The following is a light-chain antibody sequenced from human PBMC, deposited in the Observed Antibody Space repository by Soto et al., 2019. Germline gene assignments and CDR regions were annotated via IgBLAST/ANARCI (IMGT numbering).Light chain of an antibody. CDR3: QTWGTGIHVV. CDR2: LNSDGSH. CDR1: SGHSSYA. J-gene: IGLJ2*01. V-gene: IGLV4-69*01. Sequence: QLVLTQSPSASASLVASVKLTSTLSSGHSSYAIAWHQQQPEKGPRYLMKLNSDGSHSKGDGIPDRFSGSSSGAERYLTIASLQSEDEADYYCQTWGTGIHVVFGGGTKLTVL.